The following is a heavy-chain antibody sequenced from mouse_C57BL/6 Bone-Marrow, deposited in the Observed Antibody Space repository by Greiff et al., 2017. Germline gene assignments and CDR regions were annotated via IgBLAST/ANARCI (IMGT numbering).Heavy chain of an antibody. V-gene: IGHV1-64*01. CDR3: ARGDFSYDGYYANFDY. CDR2: IYPGSGNT. CDR1: GYTFTSYW. Sequence: QVQLQQPGAELVKPGASVKLSCKASGYTFTSYWMHWVKQRPGQGLEWIGWIYPGSGNTKYNEKFKGKATLTVDTSSSTAYMQLSSLTSEDSAVYFCARGDFSYDGYYANFDYWGQGTTLTVSS. J-gene: IGHJ2*01. D-gene: IGHD2-3*01.